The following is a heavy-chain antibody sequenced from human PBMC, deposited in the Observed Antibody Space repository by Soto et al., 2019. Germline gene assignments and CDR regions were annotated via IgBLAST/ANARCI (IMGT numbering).Heavy chain of an antibody. CDR2: IIPIFGTA. D-gene: IGHD6-19*01. V-gene: IGHV1-69*12. J-gene: IGHJ4*02. CDR3: AALPAYSSGWYATDY. CDR1: GGTFSSYA. Sequence: QVQLVQSGAEVKKPGSSVKVSCKASGGTFSSYAISWVRQAPGQGLEWMGGIIPIFGTANYAQKFQGRVTNTADETTSTAYMELGSLRSEDTAVYYCAALPAYSSGWYATDYWGQGTLVTVSS.